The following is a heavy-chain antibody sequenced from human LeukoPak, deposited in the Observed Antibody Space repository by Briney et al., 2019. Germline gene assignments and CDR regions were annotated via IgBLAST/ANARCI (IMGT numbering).Heavy chain of an antibody. Sequence: PSETLSLTCTVSGGSISSSSYYWGWIRQPPGKGLEWIGSIYYSGSTYYNPSLKSRVTISVDTSKNQFSLKLSSVTAADTAVYYCAVECCSSTSCYDYWGQGTLVTVSP. CDR2: IYYSGST. D-gene: IGHD2-2*01. CDR1: GGSISSSSYY. CDR3: AVECCSSTSCYDY. J-gene: IGHJ4*02. V-gene: IGHV4-39*01.